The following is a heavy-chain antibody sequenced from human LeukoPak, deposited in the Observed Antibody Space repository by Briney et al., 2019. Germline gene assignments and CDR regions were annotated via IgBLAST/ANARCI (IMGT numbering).Heavy chain of an antibody. D-gene: IGHD5-18*01. CDR1: GGTFSSYA. CDR2: IIPIFGTA. V-gene: IGHV1-69*13. Sequence: SVTVSSTASGGTFSSYAISWVRQAPGQGLEWMGGIIPIFGTANYAQKFQGRVTITADESTSTAYMELSSLRSEDTAVYYCARDRGCSYGPREYYFDYWGQGTLVTVSS. CDR3: ARDRGCSYGPREYYFDY. J-gene: IGHJ4*02.